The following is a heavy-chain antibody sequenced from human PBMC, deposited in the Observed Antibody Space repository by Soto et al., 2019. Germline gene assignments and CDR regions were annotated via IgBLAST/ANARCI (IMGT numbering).Heavy chain of an antibody. J-gene: IGHJ6*02. Sequence: SVKVSCKASGGSISNYSMSWVRQAPGQGLEGMGWMIPICGTAKYAQEFQGRLTITEGKSTNTAYMELSSLRYEDKAGYYCAIDLCPPCDGGNFYYAMDVWGQGTTVTVSS. CDR2: MIPICGTA. CDR3: AIDLCPPCDGGNFYYAMDV. D-gene: IGHD2-21*02. CDR1: GGSISNYS. V-gene: IGHV1-69*06.